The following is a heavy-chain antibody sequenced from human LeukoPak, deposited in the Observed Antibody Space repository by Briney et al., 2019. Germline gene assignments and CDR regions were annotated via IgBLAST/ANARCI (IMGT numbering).Heavy chain of an antibody. CDR3: AREWLGYSYGTRTPYFDY. CDR1: GFTLSSYW. V-gene: IGHV3-7*01. J-gene: IGHJ4*02. Sequence: PGGSLRLSCAASGFTLSSYWMSWVRQAPGKGLEWVANIKQDGSEKYYVDSVKGRFTISRDNAKNSLYLQMNSLRAEDTAVYYCAREWLGYSYGTRTPYFDYWGQGTLVTVSS. D-gene: IGHD5-18*01. CDR2: IKQDGSEK.